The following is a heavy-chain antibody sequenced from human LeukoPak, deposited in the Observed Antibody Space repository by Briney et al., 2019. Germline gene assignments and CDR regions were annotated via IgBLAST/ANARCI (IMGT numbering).Heavy chain of an antibody. CDR2: IYYSGST. CDR3: ARHADRGGSYFGHAFDI. V-gene: IGHV4-39*01. D-gene: IGHD1-26*01. J-gene: IGHJ3*02. Sequence: PSETLSLTCTVSGGSISSSSYYWGWIRQPPGKGLEWIGSIYYSGSTYYNPSLKSRVTISVDTSKNQFSLKLSSVTAADTAVYYCARHADRGGSYFGHAFDIWGQGTMVTVSS. CDR1: GGSISSSSYY.